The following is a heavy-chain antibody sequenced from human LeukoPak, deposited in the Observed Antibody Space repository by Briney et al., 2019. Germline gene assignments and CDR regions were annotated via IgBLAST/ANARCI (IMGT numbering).Heavy chain of an antibody. Sequence: PGGSLRLSCAASEFTFSSYWMSWVRQAPGKGLEWVANIKQDGSEKYYVDSVKGRFTISRDNAKSSLYLQMNSLRAEDTAVYYCAGALMTTVTNGGYWGQGTLVTVSS. CDR1: EFTFSSYW. D-gene: IGHD4-17*01. V-gene: IGHV3-7*01. CDR3: AGALMTTVTNGGY. CDR2: IKQDGSEK. J-gene: IGHJ4*02.